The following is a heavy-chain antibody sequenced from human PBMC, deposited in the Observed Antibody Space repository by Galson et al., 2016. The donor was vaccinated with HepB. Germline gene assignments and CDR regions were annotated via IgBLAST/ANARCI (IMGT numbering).Heavy chain of an antibody. D-gene: IGHD1-26*01. V-gene: IGHV3-7*01. CDR2: IERVGSQ. CDR1: GFPFSFYS. CDR3: ARDPGRTTIEYAFDI. Sequence: SLRLSCAASGFPFSFYSMAWVRQAPGTGLEWVASIERVGSQHVDSVTGRFTISRDNTKNSLYLQMNSLRAEDTAIYYCARDPGRTTIEYAFDIWGQGTMVTVSS. J-gene: IGHJ3*02.